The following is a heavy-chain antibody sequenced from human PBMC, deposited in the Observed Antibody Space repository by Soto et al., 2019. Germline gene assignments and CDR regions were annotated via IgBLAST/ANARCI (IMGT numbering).Heavy chain of an antibody. J-gene: IGHJ6*02. V-gene: IGHV1-69*13. Sequence: SVKVSCKASGGTFSSYAISWVRQAPGQGLEWMGGIIPIFGTANYAQKFQGRVTITADESTSTAYMELSSLRSEDTAVYYCARGAKQLVVNYYYYYGMDVWGQGTTVTGS. CDR1: GGTFSSYA. D-gene: IGHD6-6*01. CDR3: ARGAKQLVVNYYYYYGMDV. CDR2: IIPIFGTA.